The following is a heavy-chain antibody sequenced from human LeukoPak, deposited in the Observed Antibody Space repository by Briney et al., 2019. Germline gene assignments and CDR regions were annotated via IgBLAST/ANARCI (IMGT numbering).Heavy chain of an antibody. CDR3: ARIGGSRVFGDY. D-gene: IGHD2-15*01. CDR2: IYYTGT. CDR1: GVSISSDGYY. Sequence: SETLSLTCTFSGVSISSDGYYWGWVRQPPGKGLEWIRTIYYTGTYHNPSLKSRVTVSVDTSKNQFSLKLSSVTAADTAMYYCARIGGSRVFGDYWGQGILVTVS. V-gene: IGHV4-39*01. J-gene: IGHJ4*02.